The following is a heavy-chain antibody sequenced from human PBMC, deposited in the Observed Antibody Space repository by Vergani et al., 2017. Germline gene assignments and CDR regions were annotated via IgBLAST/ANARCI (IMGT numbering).Heavy chain of an antibody. V-gene: IGHV5-51*01. J-gene: IGHJ4*02. CDR2: IYPGDSDT. D-gene: IGHD3-22*01. CDR1: GYSFTSYW. Sequence: EVQLVQSGAEVKKPGESLKISCKGSGYSFTSYWIGWVRQMPGKGLEWLGIIYPGDSDTRYSPSFQCQATISADTSLSTAYLQWSSLKASNTAMYYCARHYHDSSGNLGYWGQGTLVTVSS. CDR3: ARHYHDSSGNLGY.